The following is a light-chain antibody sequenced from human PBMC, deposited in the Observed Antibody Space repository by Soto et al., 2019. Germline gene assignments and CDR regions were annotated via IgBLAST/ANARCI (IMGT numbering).Light chain of an antibody. Sequence: EIVLTQSPGTLSLSPGDRATLSCRASQSINGNYLLWYQQKPGQAPRLLIFGTSSRATGIPDRFIGGGSGTDFTLTISRLEPEDFAVYYCQQCGSLPGTFGQGTKVESK. CDR3: QQCGSLPGT. J-gene: IGKJ1*01. CDR2: GTS. CDR1: QSINGNY. V-gene: IGKV3-20*01.